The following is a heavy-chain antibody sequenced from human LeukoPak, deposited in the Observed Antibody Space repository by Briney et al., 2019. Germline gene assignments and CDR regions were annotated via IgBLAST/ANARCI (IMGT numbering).Heavy chain of an antibody. V-gene: IGHV3-20*04. D-gene: IGHD3-10*01. CDR1: GFTFDDYG. CDR2: INWNGGST. CDR3: AREGKRITMVRGVIGACAFDI. Sequence: GGSLRLSCAASGFTFDDYGMSWVRQAPGKGLEWVSGINWNGGSTGYADSVKGRFTISRDNAKNSLYLQTNSLRAEDTALYYCAREGKRITMVRGVIGACAFDIWGQGTMVTVSS. J-gene: IGHJ3*02.